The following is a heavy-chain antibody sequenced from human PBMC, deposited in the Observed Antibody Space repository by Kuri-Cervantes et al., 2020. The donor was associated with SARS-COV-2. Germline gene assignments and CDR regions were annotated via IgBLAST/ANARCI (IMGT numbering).Heavy chain of an antibody. Sequence: GESLKISCAASGFTFSSYAMHWVRQGSGKGLEWVGRVRGKANNYATAYAASVKGRFTISRDDPKNMAYLQMHSLKTEDTAVYYCTTLIDYWGQGALVTVSS. CDR3: TTLIDY. CDR1: GFTFSSYA. CDR2: VRGKANNYAT. V-gene: IGHV3-73*01. J-gene: IGHJ4*02.